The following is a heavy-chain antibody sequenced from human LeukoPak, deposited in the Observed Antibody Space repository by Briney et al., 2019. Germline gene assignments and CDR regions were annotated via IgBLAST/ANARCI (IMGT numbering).Heavy chain of an antibody. J-gene: IGHJ1*01. D-gene: IGHD3-16*01. CDR3: ATRGGLQH. V-gene: IGHV3-7*01. Sequence: GGSLRLSCAASGFTFSSYWMNWVCQAPGKGLEWVAKIKQDGSEKYYVDSVKGRFTISRDNAKSSLYLQMDSLRAEDTAVYYCATRGGLQHWGQGTLVTVSS. CDR1: GFTFSSYW. CDR2: IKQDGSEK.